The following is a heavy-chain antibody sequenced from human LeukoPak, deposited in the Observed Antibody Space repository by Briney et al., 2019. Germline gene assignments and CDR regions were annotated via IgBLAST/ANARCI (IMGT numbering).Heavy chain of an antibody. CDR2: IGTAGDT. V-gene: IGHV3-13*01. Sequence: GGSLRLSCAASGFTFSFYDMHWVRQATGIGLEWVSAIGTAGDTYYPGSVKGRFTISRDNAKNSLYLQMNSLRAEDTAVYYCARDLLEYYDYVWGSYRLGAFDIWGQGTMVTVSS. CDR3: ARDLLEYYDYVWGSYRLGAFDI. CDR1: GFTFSFYD. D-gene: IGHD3-16*02. J-gene: IGHJ3*02.